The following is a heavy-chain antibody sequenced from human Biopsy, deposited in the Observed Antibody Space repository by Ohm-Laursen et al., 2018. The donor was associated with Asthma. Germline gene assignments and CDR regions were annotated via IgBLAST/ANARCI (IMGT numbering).Heavy chain of an antibody. CDR3: AKHQLVRCLDY. V-gene: IGHV3-23*01. D-gene: IGHD6-13*01. J-gene: IGHJ4*02. CDR1: GFTFSNFA. Sequence: SLRLSCTAPGFTFSNFAMTWVRQAPGKGLEWVSSITGSGGGTYYADSVKGRFTVSRDNSKNTLYLQISSLRAEDTAVYYCAKHQLVRCLDYWGQGTLVTVSS. CDR2: ITGSGGGT.